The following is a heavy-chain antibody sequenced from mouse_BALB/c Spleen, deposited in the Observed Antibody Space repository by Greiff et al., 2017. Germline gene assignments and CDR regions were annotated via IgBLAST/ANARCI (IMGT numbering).Heavy chain of an antibody. Sequence: DVKLQESGGGLVKPGGSLKLSCAASGFTFSSYTMSWVRQTPEKRLEWVATISSGGSYTYYPDSVKGRFTISRDNAKNTLYLQMSSLKSEDTAMYYCTTGSSYIDYWGQGTTLTVSS. CDR2: ISSGGSYT. CDR1: GFTFSSYT. J-gene: IGHJ2*01. V-gene: IGHV5-6-4*01. CDR3: TTGSSYIDY. D-gene: IGHD1-1*01.